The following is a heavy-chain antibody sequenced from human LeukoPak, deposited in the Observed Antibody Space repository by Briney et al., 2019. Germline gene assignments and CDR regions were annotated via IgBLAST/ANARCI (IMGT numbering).Heavy chain of an antibody. Sequence: GGSLRLSCAASGFTFSSYWMSWVRQAPGKGLEWVSVIYSGGSTYYADSVKGRFTISRHNSKNTLYLQMNSLRAEDTAVYYCARSVGATAEFDYWGQGTLVTVSS. CDR2: IYSGGST. D-gene: IGHD1-26*01. J-gene: IGHJ4*02. CDR3: ARSVGATAEFDY. CDR1: GFTFSSYW. V-gene: IGHV3-53*04.